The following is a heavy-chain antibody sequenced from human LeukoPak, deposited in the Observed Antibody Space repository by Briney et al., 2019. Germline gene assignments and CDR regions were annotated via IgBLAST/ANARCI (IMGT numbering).Heavy chain of an antibody. CDR1: GYTFTGYY. CDR3: ARAGVGIPDLYYFDY. CDR2: ISAYNGNT. V-gene: IGHV1-18*04. Sequence: ASVKVSCKASGYTFTGYYMHWVRQAPGQGLEWMGWISAYNGNTNYAQKLQGRVTMTTDTSTSTAYMELRSLRSDDTPVYYCARAGVGIPDLYYFDYWGQGTLVTVSS. D-gene: IGHD1-14*01. J-gene: IGHJ4*02.